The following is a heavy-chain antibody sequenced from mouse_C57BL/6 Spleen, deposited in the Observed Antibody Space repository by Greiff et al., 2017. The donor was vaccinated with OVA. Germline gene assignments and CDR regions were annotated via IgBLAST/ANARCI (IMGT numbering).Heavy chain of an antibody. V-gene: IGHV5-4*03. CDR1: GFTFSSYA. CDR2: ISDGGSYT. Sequence: EVKLEESGGGLVKPGGSLKLSCAASGFTFSSYAMSWVRQTPEKRLEWVATISDGGSYTYYPDNVKGRFTISRDNAKNNLYLQMSHLKSEDTAMYYCARANWDPYFDYWGQGTTLTVSS. CDR3: ARANWDPYFDY. D-gene: IGHD4-1*01. J-gene: IGHJ2*01.